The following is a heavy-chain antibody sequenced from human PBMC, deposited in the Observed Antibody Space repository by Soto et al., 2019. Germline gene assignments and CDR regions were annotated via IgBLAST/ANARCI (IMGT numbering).Heavy chain of an antibody. Sequence: PGGPLRLSCAASGFTFSSYAMSWVRQAPGKGLEWVSAISGSGGSTYYADSVKGRFTISRDNSKNTLYLQMNSLRAEDTAVYYCAKVRAIITIFFDYWGQGTLVTVSS. J-gene: IGHJ4*02. CDR2: ISGSGGST. V-gene: IGHV3-23*01. CDR1: GFTFSSYA. D-gene: IGHD3-9*01. CDR3: AKVRAIITIFFDY.